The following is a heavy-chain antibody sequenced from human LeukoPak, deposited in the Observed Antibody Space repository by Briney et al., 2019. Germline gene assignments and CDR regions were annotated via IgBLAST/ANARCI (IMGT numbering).Heavy chain of an antibody. V-gene: IGHV4-34*01. Sequence: SETLSLTCAVYGGSFSGYYWSWIRQPPGKGLEWIGEINHSGSTNYNASLKSRVAISVDTSKNQFSLKLSSVTAADTAVYYCARVNGIVSLWGRGTLVTVSS. J-gene: IGHJ4*02. D-gene: IGHD2/OR15-2a*01. CDR2: INHSGST. CDR3: ARVNGIVSL. CDR1: GGSFSGYY.